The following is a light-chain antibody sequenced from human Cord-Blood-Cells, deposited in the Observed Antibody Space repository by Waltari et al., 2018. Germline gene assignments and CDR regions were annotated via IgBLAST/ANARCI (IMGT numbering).Light chain of an antibody. CDR1: STDLGEHNV. J-gene: IGLJ3*02. Sequence: QSALTQHRSVTAAPGQSVAITCTGTSTDLGEHNVVSWYQQHPGKAPKLMIYDVSKRPSGVPDRFSGSKSGNTASLTISGLQAEDEADYYCCSYAGSYTWVFGGGTKLTVL. CDR2: DVS. V-gene: IGLV2-11*02. CDR3: CSYAGSYTWV.